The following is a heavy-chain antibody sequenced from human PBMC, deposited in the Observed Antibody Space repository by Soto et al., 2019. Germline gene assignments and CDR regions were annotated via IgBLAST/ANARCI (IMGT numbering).Heavy chain of an antibody. D-gene: IGHD3-22*01. V-gene: IGHV1-18*01. CDR1: GYTFSSYG. CDR2: ISGYSGNT. J-gene: IGHJ4*02. Sequence: QVQLVQSGAEVKKPGASVKVSCKAYGYTFSSYGLSWVRQAPGQGLEWMGWISGYSGNTVYTQRFKGRLTMATDTSTGTAYMELRSLRSDETAVYYCARDFYDRSGYCDYWGQGTLVTVSS. CDR3: ARDFYDRSGYCDY.